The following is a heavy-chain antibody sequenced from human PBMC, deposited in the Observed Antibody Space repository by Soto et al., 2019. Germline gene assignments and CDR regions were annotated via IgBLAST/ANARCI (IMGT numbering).Heavy chain of an antibody. CDR3: ARDRREWELLFSGGLDY. Sequence: GGSLILSCAASGFTFSSYGMHWVRQAPGKGLEWVAVIWYDGSNKYYADSVKGRFTISRDNSKNTLYLQMNSLRAEDTAVYYCARDRREWELLFSGGLDYWGQGTLVTVSS. J-gene: IGHJ4*02. D-gene: IGHD1-26*01. CDR1: GFTFSSYG. CDR2: IWYDGSNK. V-gene: IGHV3-33*08.